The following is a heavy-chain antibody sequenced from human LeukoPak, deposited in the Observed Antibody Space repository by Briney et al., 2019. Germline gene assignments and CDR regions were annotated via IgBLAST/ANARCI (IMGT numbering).Heavy chain of an antibody. J-gene: IGHJ4*01. D-gene: IGHD2-21*02. CDR1: GFIFSSHS. CDR2: ISSLTVGTYYI. Sequence: PGGSLRLSCAASGFIFSSHSMNWVRQAPGKGLEWVSSISSLTVGTYYIYYADSVKGRFTISRDDAKNSLYLQMNSLRAEDTAVYYCASSVLLTAPFDYWGQGALVTVSS. V-gene: IGHV3-21*01. CDR3: ASSVLLTAPFDY.